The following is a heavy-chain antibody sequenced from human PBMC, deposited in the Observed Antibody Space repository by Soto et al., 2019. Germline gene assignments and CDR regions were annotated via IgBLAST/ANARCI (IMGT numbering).Heavy chain of an antibody. D-gene: IGHD4-17*01. CDR1: GFTFSNYA. V-gene: IGHV3-23*01. CDR3: AAFYGLNYFDY. CDR2: ISDTGSSI. Sequence: GGSLRLSCAASGFTFSNYAMGWVRQSPGKGLEWVSGISDTGSSIYYADSVKGRFTISRENFKNTLYLKMNNLRAEDTAVYYCAAFYGLNYFDYWGQGTLVTVSS. J-gene: IGHJ4*02.